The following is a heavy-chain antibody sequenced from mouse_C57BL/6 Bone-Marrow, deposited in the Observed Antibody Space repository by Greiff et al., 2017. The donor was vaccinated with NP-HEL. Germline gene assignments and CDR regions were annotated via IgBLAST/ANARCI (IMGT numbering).Heavy chain of an antibody. D-gene: IGHD2-3*01. CDR3: ARDGYLRAWFAY. CDR2: IHPTSGST. V-gene: IGHV1-64*01. J-gene: IGHJ3*01. Sequence: VQLQQPGAELVKPGASVKLSCKASGYTFTSYWMHWVKQRPGQGLEWIGMIHPTSGSTNYNEKFKSKATLTVDKSSSTAYMQLSSLTSEDSAVYYCARDGYLRAWFAYWGQGTLVTVSA. CDR1: GYTFTSYW.